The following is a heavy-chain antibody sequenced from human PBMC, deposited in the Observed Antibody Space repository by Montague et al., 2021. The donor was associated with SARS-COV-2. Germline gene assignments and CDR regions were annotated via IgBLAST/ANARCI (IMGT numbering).Heavy chain of an antibody. CDR3: AADAKFSVATIPGY. CDR2: ISGTGGST. D-gene: IGHD5-12*01. J-gene: IGHJ4*02. V-gene: IGHV3-23*01. Sequence: SLRFSCAATGFTSRTYAMTWVRQAPGKGLEWVSSISGTGGSTYYADSVKGRFSISRDKSKNTLYLQMNSLRAEDTAIYYCAADAKFSVATIPGYWGQGTLVTVSS. CDR1: GFTSRTYA.